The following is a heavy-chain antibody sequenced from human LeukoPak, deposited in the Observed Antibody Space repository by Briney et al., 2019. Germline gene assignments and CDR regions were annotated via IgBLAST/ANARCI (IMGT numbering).Heavy chain of an antibody. D-gene: IGHD1-14*01. J-gene: IGHJ4*02. CDR2: ISYDGSNK. CDR3: AKDQTGAGYFDY. V-gene: IGHV3-30*18. CDR1: GFTFSSYG. Sequence: PGGSLRLSCAASGFTFSSYGMHWVRQAPGKGLEWVAVISYDGSNKYYADSVKGRFTISRDNSKNTLYLQMNSLRAEDTAVYYCAKDQTGAGYFDYWGQGTLVTVSS.